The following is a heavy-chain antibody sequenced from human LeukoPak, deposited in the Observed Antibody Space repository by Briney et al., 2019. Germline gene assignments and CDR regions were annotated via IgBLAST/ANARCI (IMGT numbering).Heavy chain of an antibody. Sequence: GGSLRLSCTASGLFVSDSYMTWVRQAPGKGLEWVSIIYAGGSTYYTDSVKGRFTISRDNSNNTVYLQMNSLKIEDTAVYYCAKLWGWRTHTDSWGQGTVVTVSS. D-gene: IGHD3-3*01. CDR1: GLFVSDSY. CDR3: AKLWGWRTHTDS. J-gene: IGHJ5*02. V-gene: IGHV3-66*02. CDR2: IYAGGST.